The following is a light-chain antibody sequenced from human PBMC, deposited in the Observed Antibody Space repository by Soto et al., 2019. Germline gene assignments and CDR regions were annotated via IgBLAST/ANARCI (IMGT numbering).Light chain of an antibody. CDR1: PSVSSY. J-gene: IGKJ1*01. V-gene: IGKV3-11*01. Sequence: EIVLTQSPATLSLSPGERATLSCRASPSVSSYLAWYQQKAGQAPRLLIYDASDRATGIPARFSGSGSGTDFTLTISNLEPEDFAVYYCQQRSNWPWTFGQGTKVEIK. CDR2: DAS. CDR3: QQRSNWPWT.